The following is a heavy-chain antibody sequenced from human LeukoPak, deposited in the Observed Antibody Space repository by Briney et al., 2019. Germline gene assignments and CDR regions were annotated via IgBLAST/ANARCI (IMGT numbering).Heavy chain of an antibody. CDR1: GFTFRSYA. D-gene: IGHD2-2*01. Sequence: GGSLRLSCAASGFTFRSYALGPPGSRQGSGVGAIISYDGSNIYQADSMKGRFTISRDNAKNSLYLQMNSLRAEDTAVYYCARLYQPLLLPSDYWGQGTLVTVSS. CDR3: ARLYQPLLLPSDY. V-gene: IGHV3-30*03. CDR2: ISYDGSNI. J-gene: IGHJ4*02.